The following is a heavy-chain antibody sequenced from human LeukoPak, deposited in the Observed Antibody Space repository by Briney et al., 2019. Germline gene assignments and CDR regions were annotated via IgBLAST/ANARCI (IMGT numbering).Heavy chain of an antibody. CDR1: GYTFSDYY. Sequence: ASVKVSCKTSGYTFSDYYIHWIRQAPGQGLEWMGWISTYNGHTNHAQKFQGRVTMTTDTSTSTAYMELRSLRSDDTAVYYCARGGRWELPRPYAFDLWGQGTMVIVSS. CDR2: ISTYNGHT. J-gene: IGHJ3*01. V-gene: IGHV1-18*04. D-gene: IGHD1-26*01. CDR3: ARGGRWELPRPYAFDL.